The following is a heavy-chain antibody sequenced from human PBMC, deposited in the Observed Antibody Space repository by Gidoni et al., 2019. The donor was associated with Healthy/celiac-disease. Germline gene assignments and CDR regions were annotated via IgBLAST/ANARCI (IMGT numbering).Heavy chain of an antibody. Sequence: QLQLQESCPGLRKPSATLSLTCPVSGGSISSSSYSWGWIRQPPGKGLEWIGSIYYSGSTYDNPSLKSRVTISVDTSKNQFSLKRSSVTAADTAVYYCATGDSSGYGSVYWGQGTLVTVSS. CDR3: ATGDSSGYGSVY. D-gene: IGHD3-22*01. CDR2: IYYSGST. V-gene: IGHV4-39*01. J-gene: IGHJ4*02. CDR1: GGSISSSSYS.